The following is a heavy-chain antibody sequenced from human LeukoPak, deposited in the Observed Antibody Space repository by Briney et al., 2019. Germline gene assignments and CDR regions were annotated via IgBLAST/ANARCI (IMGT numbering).Heavy chain of an antibody. Sequence: GGSLRLSCAASGFTFSDYYMCWVRRAPGKGLEWVSYITNSGGGTYYPDSVKGRFTISRDNAKKSLYLQVSSLRAEDTAVYYCARALNDAFDIWGQGTMVTVSS. CDR1: GFTFSDYY. V-gene: IGHV3-11*04. CDR2: ITNSGGGT. CDR3: ARALNDAFDI. J-gene: IGHJ3*02.